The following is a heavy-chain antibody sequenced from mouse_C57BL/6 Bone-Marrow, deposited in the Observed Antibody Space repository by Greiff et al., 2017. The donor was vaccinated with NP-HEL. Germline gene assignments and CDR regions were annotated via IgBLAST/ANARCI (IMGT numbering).Heavy chain of an antibody. D-gene: IGHD1-1*01. CDR1: GYTFTDYW. Sequence: VQLQQSGAELVKPGASVKMSCKASGYTFTDYWIGWVKQRPGQGLEWIGEIYPGGGSTNYNEKFKGKATLTGEQSSSTAYMQISSLTSEDSAIYYCARPDYYGRSYCAMDYWGQGTSVTVSS. CDR3: ARPDYYGRSYCAMDY. CDR2: IYPGGGST. V-gene: IGHV1-63*01. J-gene: IGHJ4*01.